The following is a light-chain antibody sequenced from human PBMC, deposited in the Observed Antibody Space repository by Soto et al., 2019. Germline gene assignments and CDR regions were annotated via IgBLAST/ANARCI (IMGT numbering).Light chain of an antibody. CDR2: GNN. J-gene: IGLJ1*01. CDR3: KSYDSSLSGYV. CDR1: SSNIGAGHD. Sequence: QPGLKQPPSVSGAPGQRVTISCTGSSSNIGAGHDVHWYRQLPGTAPKLLIYGNNNRPSGVPDRFSGSKSGTSASLAITGLQAEDEADYYCKSYDSSLSGYVFAPGTKVTVL. V-gene: IGLV1-40*01.